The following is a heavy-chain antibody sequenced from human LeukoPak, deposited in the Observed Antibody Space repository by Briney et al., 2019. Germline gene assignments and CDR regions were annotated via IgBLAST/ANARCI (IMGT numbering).Heavy chain of an antibody. J-gene: IGHJ4*02. CDR2: IRYDGSNK. V-gene: IGHV3-30*02. CDR1: GFTFSSYG. D-gene: IGHD3-22*01. CDR3: AKAAGSSGYYPILYFDY. Sequence: GGSLRLSCAASGFTFSSYGMHWVRQAPGKGLEWVAFIRYDGSNKYYADSVKGRFTISRDNSKNTLYLQMNSLRAEDTAVYYCAKAAGSSGYYPILYFDYWGQGTLVTVSS.